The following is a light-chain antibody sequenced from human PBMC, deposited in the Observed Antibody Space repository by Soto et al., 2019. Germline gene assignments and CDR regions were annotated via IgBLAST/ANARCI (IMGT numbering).Light chain of an antibody. CDR2: LGS. CDR1: QSLLHSNGYNY. Sequence: DIVMTQSPLSLPVTPGKPASISCRSSQSLLHSNGYNYLDWYLQKPGQSPQLLIYLGSNRASGVPDRFSGRGSGTDFTLKISRVEAEDVGVYYWMQALQTPPTFGQGTKLEIK. V-gene: IGKV2-28*01. J-gene: IGKJ2*01. CDR3: MQALQTPPT.